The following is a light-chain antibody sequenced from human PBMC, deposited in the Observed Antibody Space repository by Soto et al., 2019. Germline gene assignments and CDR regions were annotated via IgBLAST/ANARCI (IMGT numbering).Light chain of an antibody. CDR2: ASS. Sequence: EIVLTQSPGTLSLSPGERATLSCRASQSLSSNFLAWYQQKPGQAPRLLMYASSNRATGTPVRFSGSGSGIEFTLSISRLEPEDFAVYYCHQYDTWLTGTFGQGTKVEI. J-gene: IGKJ1*01. V-gene: IGKV3-20*01. CDR1: QSLSSNF. CDR3: HQYDTWLTGT.